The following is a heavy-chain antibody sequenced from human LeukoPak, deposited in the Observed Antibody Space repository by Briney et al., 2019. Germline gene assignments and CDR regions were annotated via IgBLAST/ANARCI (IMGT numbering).Heavy chain of an antibody. D-gene: IGHD5-24*01. CDR1: GGTFSSYA. J-gene: IGHJ4*02. CDR2: IIPIFGTA. CDR3: ARGSSDGYNWDYFDY. Sequence: GASVKVSCKASGGTFSSYAISWVRQAPGQGLGWMGGIIPIFGTANYAQKFQGRVTITADESTSTAYMELSSLRSEDTAVYYCARGSSDGYNWDYFDYWGQGTLVTVSS. V-gene: IGHV1-69*01.